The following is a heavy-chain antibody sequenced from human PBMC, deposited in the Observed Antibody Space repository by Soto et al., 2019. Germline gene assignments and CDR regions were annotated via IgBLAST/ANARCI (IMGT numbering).Heavy chain of an antibody. CDR3: AKGRLRDVSTRQVCDS. CDR1: GFTFSSYW. Sequence: GWSLRLSFSASGFTFSSYWMHWVRQAPGKGLVWVSRINEDGSTINYADSVKGRFTISRDNSRNTLFLQMNSLRAEDTAVYYCAKGRLRDVSTRQVCDSWGQGTLVPVS. D-gene: IGHD6-6*01. V-gene: IGHV3-74*01. CDR2: INEDGSTI. J-gene: IGHJ4*02.